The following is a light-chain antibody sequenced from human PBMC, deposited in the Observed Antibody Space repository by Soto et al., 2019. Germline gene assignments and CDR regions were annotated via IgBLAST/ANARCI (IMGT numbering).Light chain of an antibody. CDR2: RNN. J-gene: IGLJ1*01. CDR3: AAWDDSLSGFYV. CDR1: SSNIGSNY. V-gene: IGLV1-47*01. Sequence: QSVLTQPPSASGTLGQRVTISCSGSSSNIGSNYVYWYQQLPGTAPKLLIQRNNQRPSGVPDRLSGSKSGTSASLAISGLRSEDEADYYCAAWDDSLSGFYVFGTGTKVTVL.